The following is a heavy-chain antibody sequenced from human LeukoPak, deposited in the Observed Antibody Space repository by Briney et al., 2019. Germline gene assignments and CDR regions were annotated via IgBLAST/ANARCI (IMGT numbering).Heavy chain of an antibody. CDR2: IYSSGST. V-gene: IGHV4-4*07. CDR3: ARVRADYYGSGSHYKVWFDP. D-gene: IGHD3-10*01. J-gene: IGHJ5*02. Sequence: KSSETLSLTCTVSGGPISSYYWSWIRQPAGKGLEWIGRIYSSGSTNYNPSLKSRVTMSVDTSKNQFSLKLSSVTAADTAVYYCARVRADYYGSGSHYKVWFDPWGQGTLVTVSS. CDR1: GGPISSYY.